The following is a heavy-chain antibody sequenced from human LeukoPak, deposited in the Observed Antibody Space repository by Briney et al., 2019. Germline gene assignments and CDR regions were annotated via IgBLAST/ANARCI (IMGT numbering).Heavy chain of an antibody. J-gene: IGHJ4*02. D-gene: IGHD3-16*02. V-gene: IGHV4-34*01. CDR1: GFTFSDYY. CDR2: INHSGST. CDR3: ARDAPSDYVWGSYRPTFDY. Sequence: LRLSCAASGFTFSDYYMSWIRQPPGKGLEWIGEINHSGSTNYNPSLKSRVTISVDTSKNQFSLKLSSVTAADTAVYYCARDAPSDYVWGSYRPTFDYWGQGTLVTVSS.